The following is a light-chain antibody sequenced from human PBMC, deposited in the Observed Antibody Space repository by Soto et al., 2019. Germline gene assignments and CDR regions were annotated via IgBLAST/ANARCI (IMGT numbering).Light chain of an antibody. CDR3: QQRSNWPPYT. CDR2: DAS. J-gene: IGKJ2*01. Sequence: EIVLTQSPATLSLSPGERATLSCRASQSVSSYLAWYQQKPGQAPRLLIYDASNRATGIPARFSVSGSGTDFNLTLSSLEPEDFAVYYCQQRSNWPPYTFGQGTKLEIK. CDR1: QSVSSY. V-gene: IGKV3-11*01.